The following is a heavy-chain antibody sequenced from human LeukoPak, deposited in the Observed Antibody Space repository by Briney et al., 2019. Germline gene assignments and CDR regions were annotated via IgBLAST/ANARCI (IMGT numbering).Heavy chain of an antibody. CDR3: AREGLMSHTKDY. J-gene: IGHJ4*02. CDR1: GFTFSSYS. V-gene: IGHV3-21*01. D-gene: IGHD3-16*01. Sequence: GGSLRLSCAASGFTFSSYSMNWVRQAPGKGLEWVSSISSSSSYIYYADSVKGRFTISRDNAKYSLYLQMNSLRAEDTAVYYCAREGLMSHTKDYWGQGTLVTVSS. CDR2: ISSSSSYI.